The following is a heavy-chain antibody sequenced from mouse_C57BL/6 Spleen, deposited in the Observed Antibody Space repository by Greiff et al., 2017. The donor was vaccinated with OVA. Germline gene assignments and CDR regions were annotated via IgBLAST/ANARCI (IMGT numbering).Heavy chain of an antibody. CDR2: IHPNSGST. D-gene: IGHD2-5*01. Sequence: QVQLQQPGAELVKPGASVKLSCKASGYTFTSYWMHWVKQRPGQGLEWIGMIHPNSGSTNYNEKFKSKATLTVDKSSSTAYMQLSSLTYEDSAVYYCAREAYYRNPHGFAYWGQGTLVTVSA. V-gene: IGHV1-64*01. CDR3: AREAYYRNPHGFAY. J-gene: IGHJ3*01. CDR1: GYTFTSYW.